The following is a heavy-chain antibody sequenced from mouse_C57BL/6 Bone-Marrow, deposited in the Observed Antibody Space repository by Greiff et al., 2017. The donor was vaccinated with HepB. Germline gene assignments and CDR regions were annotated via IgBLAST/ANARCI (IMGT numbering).Heavy chain of an antibody. CDR3: TPLITTVRTYAMDY. J-gene: IGHJ4*01. CDR1: GFNIKDYY. V-gene: IGHV14-1*01. CDR2: IDPEDGDT. Sequence: DVKLVESGAELVRPGASVKLSCTASGFNIKDYYMHWVKQRPEQGLEWIGRIDPEDGDTEYAPKFQGKATMTADTSSNTAYLQLSSLTSEDTAVYYCTPLITTVRTYAMDYWGQGTSVTVSS. D-gene: IGHD1-1*01.